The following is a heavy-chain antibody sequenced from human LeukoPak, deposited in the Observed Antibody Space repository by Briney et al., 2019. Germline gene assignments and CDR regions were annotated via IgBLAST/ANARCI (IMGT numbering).Heavy chain of an antibody. CDR3: AKGPQWATGVAFDI. CDR2: VSGSGDRI. D-gene: IGHD6-19*01. J-gene: IGHJ3*02. Sequence: GGSLRLSCAASGFTYNNYAMNWVRQAPGKGLEWVSLVSGSGDRIYYAGSVKGQFTISRDNSKDTLYLQMNSLRAEDTALYYCAKGPQWATGVAFDIWGQGTMVTVSS. CDR1: GFTYNNYA. V-gene: IGHV3-23*01.